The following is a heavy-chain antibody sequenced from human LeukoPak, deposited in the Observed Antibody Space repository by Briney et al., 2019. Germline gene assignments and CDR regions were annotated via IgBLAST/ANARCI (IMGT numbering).Heavy chain of an antibody. D-gene: IGHD5-24*01. J-gene: IGHJ4*02. Sequence: ASVKVSCKASGHTFTSYYMHWVRQAPGQGLEWMGIIDPSGGSTSYAQKFQGRVTMTRDMSTSTDYMELSRLRSDDTAVYYCARVTLGDGYNAMRNWGQGTLVTVSS. CDR2: IDPSGGST. V-gene: IGHV1-46*01. CDR3: ARVTLGDGYNAMRN. CDR1: GHTFTSYY.